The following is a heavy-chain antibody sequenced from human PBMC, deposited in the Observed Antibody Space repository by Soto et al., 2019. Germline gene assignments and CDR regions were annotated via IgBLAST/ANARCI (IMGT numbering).Heavy chain of an antibody. CDR3: ARDFPGDSSGYTDAFDI. D-gene: IGHD3-22*01. CDR2: IYTSGST. Sequence: VSDGNSRNHGGSWIRQKDGKGLEWIGRIYTSGSTNYNPSLKSRVTMSVDTSKNQFSLKLSSVTAADTAVYYCARDFPGDSSGYTDAFDILVQGTTVTGSS. J-gene: IGHJ3*02. CDR1: DGNSRNHG. V-gene: IGHV4-4*07.